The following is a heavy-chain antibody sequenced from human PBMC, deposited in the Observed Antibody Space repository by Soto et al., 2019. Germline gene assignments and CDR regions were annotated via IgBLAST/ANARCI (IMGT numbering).Heavy chain of an antibody. CDR1: GYSFTNYW. D-gene: IGHD3-10*01. J-gene: IGHJ6*02. Sequence: GESLKISCKGSGYSFTNYWIAWVRQMPGKGLEWMGIIYPGDSDTRYSPSFQGQVTISADKSISTAYLQWRSMKASDTAMYYCARPRSGSYRLDYYGMDVWGQGTTVTVSS. V-gene: IGHV5-51*01. CDR2: IYPGDSDT. CDR3: ARPRSGSYRLDYYGMDV.